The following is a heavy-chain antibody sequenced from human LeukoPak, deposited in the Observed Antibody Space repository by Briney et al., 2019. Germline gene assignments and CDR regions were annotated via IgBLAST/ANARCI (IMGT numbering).Heavy chain of an antibody. CDR1: GYTFTSYG. D-gene: IGHD5-24*01. V-gene: IGHV1-18*01. J-gene: IGHJ4*02. CDR2: ISAYNGNT. Sequence: ASVKVSCKASGYTFTSYGISWVRQAPGQGLEWMGWISAYNGNTNYAQKLQGRVTMTTDTSTSTAYMELRSLRSDDTAVYYCARDLALRRDGYNLLGYWGRGALVTVSS. CDR3: ARDLALRRDGYNLLGY.